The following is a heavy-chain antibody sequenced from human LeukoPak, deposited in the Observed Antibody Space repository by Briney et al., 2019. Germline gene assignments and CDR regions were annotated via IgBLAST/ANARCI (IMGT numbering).Heavy chain of an antibody. J-gene: IGHJ6*02. Sequence: ASVKVSCKASGYTLTDYYMHWVRQAPGQGLEWMGRINPNSGGTNYAQKFQGRVTMTRDTSISTVYMELSSLRSEDTAVYYCARARDSSGYYYYYYGMDVWGQGTTVTVSS. CDR3: ARARDSSGYYYYYYGMDV. V-gene: IGHV1-2*06. CDR2: INPNSGGT. CDR1: GYTLTDYY. D-gene: IGHD3-22*01.